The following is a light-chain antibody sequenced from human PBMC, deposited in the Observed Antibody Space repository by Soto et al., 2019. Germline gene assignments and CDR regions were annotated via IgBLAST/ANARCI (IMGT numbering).Light chain of an antibody. CDR1: QTISSH. CDR2: AAS. Sequence: DIQMTXSXSXXXAXXXYXXIIXCRASQTISSHLNWYQQKPGKAPNLLVYAASSLQSGVPSRFTGSGSGTDFTLTISSLQPEDFATYFCQQSYTTPITFGQGTRLEIK. V-gene: IGKV1-39*01. CDR3: QQSYTTPIT. J-gene: IGKJ5*01.